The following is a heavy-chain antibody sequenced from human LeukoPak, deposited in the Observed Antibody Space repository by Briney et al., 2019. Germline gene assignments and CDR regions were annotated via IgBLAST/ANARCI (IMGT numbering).Heavy chain of an antibody. Sequence: PGGALRLSFSASGFTYSAYWMHWVRPAPGKGLVWVSYVDNDGRGTAYVGSVKGRFTISRDNAKNTVYLQMNSLRVDDTAVYYCARDGSGSIDLDHWGQGTLVTVSS. CDR3: ARDGSGSIDLDH. J-gene: IGHJ4*02. CDR1: GFTYSAYW. D-gene: IGHD3-3*01. V-gene: IGHV3-74*01. CDR2: VDNDGRGT.